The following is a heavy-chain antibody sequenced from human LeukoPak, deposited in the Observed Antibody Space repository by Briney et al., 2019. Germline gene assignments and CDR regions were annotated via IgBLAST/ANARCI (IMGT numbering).Heavy chain of an antibody. D-gene: IGHD2-2*02. Sequence: GRSLRLSCAASGFTFSSYAMSWVRHAQGKGLEWVSAIRGSGGSTYYADSGKGWFTISRDNYKNTLYLQMNSLRAEDTAVYYCATKRLGYCSSTSCYTDYWGQGTLVTVSS. CDR3: ATKRLGYCSSTSCYTDY. V-gene: IGHV3-23*01. J-gene: IGHJ4*02. CDR1: GFTFSSYA. CDR2: IRGSGGST.